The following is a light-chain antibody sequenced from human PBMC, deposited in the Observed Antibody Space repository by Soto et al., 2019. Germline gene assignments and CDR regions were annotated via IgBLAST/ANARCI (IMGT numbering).Light chain of an antibody. CDR1: QSVRSN. CDR3: QQYDDWPIT. J-gene: IGKJ5*01. V-gene: IGKV3-15*01. Sequence: ETVLTQSPGTVSLSPGERATLSCRASQSVRSNLAWYQHKPGQAPRLLIYDGSTRALGIPARFSGSESGTEFTLTISSLQSEDFAVYFCQQYDDWPITFGQGTRLEIK. CDR2: DGS.